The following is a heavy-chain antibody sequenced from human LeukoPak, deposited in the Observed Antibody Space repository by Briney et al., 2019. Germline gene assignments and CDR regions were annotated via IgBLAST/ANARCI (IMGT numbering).Heavy chain of an antibody. D-gene: IGHD6-19*01. CDR2: ISSSSSYI. CDR3: ATGRAVAHLTFI. CDR1: GFTFNIYW. J-gene: IGHJ4*02. V-gene: IGHV3-21*01. Sequence: PGGSLRLSCAASGFTFNIYWLHWVRQAPGKGLVWVSSISSSSSYIYYADSVKGRFTISRDNAKNSLYLQMNSLRAEDTAVYYCATGRAVAHLTFIWGQGTLVTVSS.